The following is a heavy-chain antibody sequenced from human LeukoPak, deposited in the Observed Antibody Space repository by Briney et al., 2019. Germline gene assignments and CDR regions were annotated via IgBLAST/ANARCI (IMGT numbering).Heavy chain of an antibody. V-gene: IGHV3-23*01. J-gene: IGHJ4*02. CDR3: ARLTYGTGRSPLDH. CDR1: GFTFSTYG. Sequence: GGSLRLSCAASGFTFSTYGISWVRQAPGKGLEWVSRISGSGYSSYFADSVKGRFSISRDNPENTLYLQMNNLRAEDTAVYYCARLTYGTGRSPLDHWGPGTLVTVSS. CDR2: ISGSGYSS. D-gene: IGHD2-8*02.